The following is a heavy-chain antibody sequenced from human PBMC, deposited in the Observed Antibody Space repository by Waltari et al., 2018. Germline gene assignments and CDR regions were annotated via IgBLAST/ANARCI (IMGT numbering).Heavy chain of an antibody. CDR3: ATPGGLYSGSFGRDYYYGMDV. D-gene: IGHD1-26*01. CDR2: VDPEDGET. V-gene: IGHV1-69-2*01. CDR1: GYTFTDYY. Sequence: EVQLVQSGAEVKKPGATVKISCKVSGYTFTDYYMHWVQQAPGKGLEWMGLVDPEDGETIYAEKFQGRVTITADTSTDTAYMELSSLRSEDTAVYYCATPGGLYSGSFGRDYYYGMDVWGQGTTVTVSS. J-gene: IGHJ6*02.